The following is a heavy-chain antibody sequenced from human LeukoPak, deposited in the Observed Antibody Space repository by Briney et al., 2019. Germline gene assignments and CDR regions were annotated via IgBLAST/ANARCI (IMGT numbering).Heavy chain of an antibody. CDR2: IYYSGST. J-gene: IGHJ3*02. V-gene: IGHV4-61*01. CDR3: AREVHPDGSDI. CDR1: GGSVNSGSYY. Sequence: KSSETLSLTCTVSGGSVNSGSYYWSWIRQPPGKGLEWIGYIYYSGSTKYNPSLKSRVTISVDTSKNQFSLKLSSVTAADTAVYYCAREVHPDGSDIWGQGTTVTVSS.